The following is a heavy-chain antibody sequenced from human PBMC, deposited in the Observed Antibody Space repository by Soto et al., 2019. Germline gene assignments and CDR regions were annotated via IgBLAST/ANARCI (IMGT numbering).Heavy chain of an antibody. CDR2: IYNGGRA. V-gene: IGHV4-59*01. CDR3: ARSTHSSRHINWFDP. Sequence: SETLSLTCTVSGGSISTYYWSWIRQPPGKGLECIGYIYNGGRASYSPSLKSRVTMSIDTSKNQFSLKLSSMTAADTAVYYCARSTHSSRHINWFDPWGQGTLVTVSS. J-gene: IGHJ5*02. D-gene: IGHD6-13*01. CDR1: GGSISTYY.